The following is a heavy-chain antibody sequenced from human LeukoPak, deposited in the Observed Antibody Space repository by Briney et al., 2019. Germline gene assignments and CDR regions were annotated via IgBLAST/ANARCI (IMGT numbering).Heavy chain of an antibody. Sequence: GASVKVSCKASRGTFSTYSISWVRQAPGQGLEWMGGITPTFGTTNYAQNFQDRVTITTDESTSTAYMELISLRSEDTAVYYCARSHHYYDSSGYYYAEYWGQGTLVTVSS. J-gene: IGHJ4*02. CDR3: ARSHHYYDSSGYYYAEY. D-gene: IGHD3-22*01. CDR2: ITPTFGTT. V-gene: IGHV1-69*05. CDR1: RGTFSTYS.